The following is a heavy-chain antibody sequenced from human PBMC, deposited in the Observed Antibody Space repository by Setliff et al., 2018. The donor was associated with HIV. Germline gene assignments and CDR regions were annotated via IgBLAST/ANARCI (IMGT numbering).Heavy chain of an antibody. CDR3: ARDRYSGSSTDY. D-gene: IGHD1-26*01. V-gene: IGHV3-21*05. J-gene: IGHJ4*02. Sequence: PGGSLRLSCAASGFIFSSYEMNWVRPAPGKGLEWVSYISSSSSYTHYADAVKGRFTISRDNVKNSLYLQMNSMRAEDTAVYYCARDRYSGSSTDYWGQGTLVTVSS. CDR2: ISSSSSYT. CDR1: GFIFSSYE.